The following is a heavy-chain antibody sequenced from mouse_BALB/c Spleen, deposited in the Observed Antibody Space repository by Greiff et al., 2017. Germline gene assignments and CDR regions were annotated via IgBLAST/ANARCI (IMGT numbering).Heavy chain of an antibody. CDR3: ARGGYYKYYAMDY. J-gene: IGHJ4*01. Sequence: LQQPGAELVKPGASVKMSCKASGYTFTSYNMHWVKQTPGQGLEWIGAIYPGNGDTSYNQKFKGKATLTADKSSSTAYMQLSSLTSEDSAVYDCARGGYYKYYAMDYWGQGTSVTVSS. V-gene: IGHV1-12*01. D-gene: IGHD2-3*01. CDR2: IYPGNGDT. CDR1: GYTFTSYN.